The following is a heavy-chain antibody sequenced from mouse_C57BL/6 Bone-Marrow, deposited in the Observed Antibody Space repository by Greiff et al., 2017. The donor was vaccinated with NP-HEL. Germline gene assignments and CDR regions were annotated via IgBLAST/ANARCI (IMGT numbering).Heavy chain of an antibody. CDR2: ISYDGSN. Sequence: EVKLQESGPGLVKPSQSLSLSCSVTGYSITSGYYWNWIRQSPGNKLEWMGYISYDGSNNYNPSLKNRIAITRDTSKNQVFLELNSVTTEDTATYYCARVGVYDGYSYAYWGQGTLVTVSA. V-gene: IGHV3-6*01. CDR3: ARVGVYDGYSYAY. J-gene: IGHJ3*01. D-gene: IGHD2-3*01. CDR1: GYSITSGYY.